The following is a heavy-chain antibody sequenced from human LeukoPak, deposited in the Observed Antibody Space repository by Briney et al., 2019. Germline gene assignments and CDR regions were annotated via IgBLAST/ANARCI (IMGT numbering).Heavy chain of an antibody. V-gene: IGHV1-8*01. J-gene: IGHJ6*03. CDR2: MNPNSGNT. Sequence: ASVKVSCKASGNTFTSYDINWVRQATGQGLEWMGWMNPNSGNTGYAQKFQGRVTMTRNTSISTAYMELSSLRSEDTAVYYCARSSAAEVIRYYYYMDVWGKGTTVTVSS. D-gene: IGHD2-21*01. CDR1: GNTFTSYD. CDR3: ARSSAAEVIRYYYYMDV.